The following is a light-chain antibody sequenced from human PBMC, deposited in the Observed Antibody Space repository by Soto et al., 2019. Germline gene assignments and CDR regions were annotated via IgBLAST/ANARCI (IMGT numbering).Light chain of an antibody. CDR3: QQRSNWPLT. CDR1: QSVITY. CDR2: DAS. Sequence: EVVMTQSPATLSLSPGERATLSCRASQSVITYLAWYQQRPGQAPRLLIYDASNRATAIPARFSGSGSGTDFTLTISSLEPEDFAVYYCQQRSNWPLTFGGGTKVDIK. V-gene: IGKV3-11*01. J-gene: IGKJ4*01.